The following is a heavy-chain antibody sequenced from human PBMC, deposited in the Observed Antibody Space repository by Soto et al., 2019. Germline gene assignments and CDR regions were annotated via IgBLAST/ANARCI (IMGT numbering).Heavy chain of an antibody. J-gene: IGHJ4*02. CDR3: ARDQGLCSGGSCWGYFDY. V-gene: IGHV1-3*01. CDR1: GYTFTNNA. CDR2: INAANGNT. Sequence: ASVKVSCKASGYTFTNNAIHWVRQAPGQRLEWMGWINAANGNTKYSQKFQGRVTITRDTSASTAYMELSNLRSEDTAVYYCARDQGLCSGGSCWGYFDYWGQGTLVTVSS. D-gene: IGHD2-15*01.